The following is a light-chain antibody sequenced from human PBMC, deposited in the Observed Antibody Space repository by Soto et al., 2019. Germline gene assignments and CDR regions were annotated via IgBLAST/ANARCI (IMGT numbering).Light chain of an antibody. CDR1: QGISTW. V-gene: IGKV1-5*01. CDR2: DAS. J-gene: IGKJ1*01. Sequence: DIQMTQSPSTLSASVGDRVTITCRASQGISTWLAWYQQKPGNAPKLLIFDASNLESGVPSRFSGSGSGTEFTLTIDSLQPDDFATYYCQQYNSDSRTFGQGTELDIK. CDR3: QQYNSDSRT.